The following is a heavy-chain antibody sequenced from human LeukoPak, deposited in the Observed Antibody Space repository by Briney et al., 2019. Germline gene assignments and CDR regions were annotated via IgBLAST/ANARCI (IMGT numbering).Heavy chain of an antibody. D-gene: IGHD3-3*01. CDR3: AKEIFGVINPRDH. Sequence: ASLKVSCKASGYTFTSYDIYWVRQATGQGLERMGWMKPNSGNTGYAQKFQGRVTMTRDTSISTSYMELNSLRSDDTAVYYCAKEIFGVINPRDHWGQGTLVTVSS. CDR1: GYTFTSYD. V-gene: IGHV1-8*01. J-gene: IGHJ4*02. CDR2: MKPNSGNT.